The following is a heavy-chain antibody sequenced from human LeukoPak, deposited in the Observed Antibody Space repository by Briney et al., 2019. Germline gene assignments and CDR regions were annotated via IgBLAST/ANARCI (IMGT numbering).Heavy chain of an antibody. D-gene: IGHD1/OR15-1a*01. J-gene: IGHJ1*01. CDR1: GYTFTGYY. V-gene: IGHV1-2*06. CDR2: INPNSGGT. CDR3: VRDSKNKKIYL. Sequence: GASVKVSCKASGYTFTGYYMHWVRQAPGQGLEWMGRINPNSGGTNYAQKFQGRVTMTRDTSISTAYMELSRLRSDDTAVYYWVRDSKNKKIYLRGPGTLVTVS.